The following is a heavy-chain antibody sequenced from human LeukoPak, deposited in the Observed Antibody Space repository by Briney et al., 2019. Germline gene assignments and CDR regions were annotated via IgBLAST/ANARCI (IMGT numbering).Heavy chain of an antibody. CDR2: IYYSGST. Sequence: SETLSLTCTVSGGSISSRSYYWGWIRQPPGKGLEWIGSIYYSGSTYYNPSLKSRVTMSVDTSKNQFSLKLSSVTAADTAVYYCATRPLGAGDFDYWGQGTLVTVSS. J-gene: IGHJ4*02. CDR3: ATRPLGAGDFDY. CDR1: GGSISSRSYY. D-gene: IGHD6-19*01. V-gene: IGHV4-39*07.